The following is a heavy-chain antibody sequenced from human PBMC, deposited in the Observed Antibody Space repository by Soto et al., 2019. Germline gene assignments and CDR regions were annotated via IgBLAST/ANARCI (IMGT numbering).Heavy chain of an antibody. CDR3: AHSSGWYY. D-gene: IGHD6-19*01. J-gene: IGHJ4*02. CDR1: GFTFSSYG. Sequence: QVQLVESGGGVVQPGRSLRLCCAASGFTFSSYGMHWVRQAPGKGLEWVAVISYDGSNKYYADSVKGRFTISRDNSKNTLYLQMNSLRAEDTAVYYCAHSSGWYYWGQGTLVTVSS. V-gene: IGHV3-30*03. CDR2: ISYDGSNK.